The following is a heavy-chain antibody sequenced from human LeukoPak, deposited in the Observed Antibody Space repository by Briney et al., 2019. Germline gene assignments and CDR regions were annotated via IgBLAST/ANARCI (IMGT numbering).Heavy chain of an antibody. CDR3: ARHLSSGSGNYHFDY. D-gene: IGHD3-10*01. V-gene: IGHV5-51*01. CDR1: GYSFANHW. CDR2: VYPGDSDT. J-gene: IGHJ4*02. Sequence: GESLKISCKGSGYSFANHWIGWVRQLPGKGLEWMGIVYPGDSDTRYSPSFQGQVTMSADKSISTAYLQWSSLKASDTAMYFCARHLSSGSGNYHFDYWGQGTLVTVSS.